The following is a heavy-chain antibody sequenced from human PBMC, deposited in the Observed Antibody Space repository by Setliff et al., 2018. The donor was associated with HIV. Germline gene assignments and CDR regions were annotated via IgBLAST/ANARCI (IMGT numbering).Heavy chain of an antibody. CDR1: GFTFNEYA. Sequence: GGSLRLSCAASGFTFNEYAMHWVRQVPGKGLEWVSGLAWNSGTAAYADSVRGRFTISRDNSKNTLYLQMNSLRADDTAVYYCATPLWSVDTTMLMWPGYWGQGTLVT. J-gene: IGHJ4*02. D-gene: IGHD5-18*01. V-gene: IGHV3-9*01. CDR3: ATPLWSVDTTMLMWPGY. CDR2: LAWNSGTA.